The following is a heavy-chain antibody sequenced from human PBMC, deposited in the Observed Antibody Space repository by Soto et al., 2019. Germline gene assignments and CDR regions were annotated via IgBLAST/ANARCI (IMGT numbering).Heavy chain of an antibody. CDR3: ARGGYDWYFDL. J-gene: IGHJ2*01. CDR1: GYTFNSYY. CDR2: FNPSGGST. Sequence: QVQLVQSGAEVKKPGASVKVSCKASGYTFNSYYIHWVRQAPGQGLEWMGIFNPSGGSTNYAQKLHVRLTLTRDTSTSTVYIELSCLRSEDTAIYYCARGGYDWYFDLWGRGTLVTVSS. V-gene: IGHV1-46*02. D-gene: IGHD5-18*01.